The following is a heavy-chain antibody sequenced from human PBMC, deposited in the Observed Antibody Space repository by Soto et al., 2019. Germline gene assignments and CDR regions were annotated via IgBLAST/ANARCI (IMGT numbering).Heavy chain of an antibody. CDR1: GGSINSASYH. CDR3: ARLDYGDSDVDS. CDR2: IFYTGST. V-gene: IGHV4-31*03. Sequence: QVQLEESGPGLVQPSETLSLTCSVSGGSINSASYHWGWLRQHPGKGPEFLGFIFYTGSTYYNPSRETRVTISVDTAKNHVSLRLSAVTAADKAVYYCARLDYGDSDVDSWGRGTQVTVSS. D-gene: IGHD4-17*01. J-gene: IGHJ4*02.